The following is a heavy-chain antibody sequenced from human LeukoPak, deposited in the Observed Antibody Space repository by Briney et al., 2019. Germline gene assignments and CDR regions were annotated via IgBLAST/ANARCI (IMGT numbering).Heavy chain of an antibody. CDR1: GYSISSGYY. Sequence: SETLSLTCTVSGYSISSGYYWGWIRQPPGKGLEWIGSIYYSGSTYYNPSLKSRVTISVDTSKNQFSLKLSSVTAADTAVYYCATRKAYGSGSYNWGQGTLVTVSS. J-gene: IGHJ4*02. CDR3: ATRKAYGSGSYN. V-gene: IGHV4-38-2*02. CDR2: IYYSGST. D-gene: IGHD3-10*01.